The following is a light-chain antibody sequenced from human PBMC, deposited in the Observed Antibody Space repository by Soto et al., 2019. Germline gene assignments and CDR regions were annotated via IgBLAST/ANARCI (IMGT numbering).Light chain of an antibody. V-gene: IGLV2-14*01. CDR1: SSDVGGYGF. Sequence: QSALTQPASVSGSPGQSITISCTGTSSDVGGYGFVSWYQQHPGKAPKLLIYEVGNRPSGVSNRFSGSKSGNTASLTISGLQAEDEADYYCSSYTTTSALGLFGGGTKVTVL. CDR3: SSYTTTSALGL. CDR2: EVG. J-gene: IGLJ3*02.